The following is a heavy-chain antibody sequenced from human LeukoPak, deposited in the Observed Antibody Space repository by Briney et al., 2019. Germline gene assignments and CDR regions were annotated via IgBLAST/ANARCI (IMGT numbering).Heavy chain of an antibody. J-gene: IGHJ3*02. D-gene: IGHD5-24*01. CDR1: GGSISSHY. Sequence: SETLSLTCTVSGGSISSHYWSWIRQPPGKGLEWIGSISYSGSTYYNPSLKSRVTISVDTSKSQFSLMLSSVTAADTAVFYCARDGDLGYDAFDIWGQGTMVTVSS. V-gene: IGHV4-59*05. CDR3: ARDGDLGYDAFDI. CDR2: ISYSGST.